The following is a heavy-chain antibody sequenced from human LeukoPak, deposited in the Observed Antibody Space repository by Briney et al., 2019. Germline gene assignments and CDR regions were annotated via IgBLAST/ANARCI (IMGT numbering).Heavy chain of an antibody. CDR2: IYYSGST. CDR3: ARLYYDTGAFDI. CDR1: GGSISSYY. J-gene: IGHJ3*02. Sequence: PSETLSLTCTVSGGSISSYYWSWIRQPPGKGLEWIGYIYYSGSTNYNPSLKSRVTISVDTSKNQFSLKLSFVTAADTAVYYCARLYYDTGAFDIWGQGTMVTVSS. V-gene: IGHV4-59*01. D-gene: IGHD3-22*01.